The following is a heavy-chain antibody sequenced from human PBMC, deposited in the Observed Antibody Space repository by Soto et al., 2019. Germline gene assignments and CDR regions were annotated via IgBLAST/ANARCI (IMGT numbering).Heavy chain of an antibody. D-gene: IGHD1-1*01. J-gene: IGHJ4*02. Sequence: SETLSLTCTVSGGSISSYYWSWIRQPPGKGLEWIGYIYYSGSTNYNPSLKSRVTISVDTSKNQFSLKLSSVTAADTAVYYCARGFAGHNDYFDYWGRGTLVTVSS. CDR3: ARGFAGHNDYFDY. CDR1: GGSISSYY. V-gene: IGHV4-59*08. CDR2: IYYSGST.